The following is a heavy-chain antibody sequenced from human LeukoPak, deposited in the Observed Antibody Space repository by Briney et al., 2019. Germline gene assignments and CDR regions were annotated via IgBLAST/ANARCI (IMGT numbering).Heavy chain of an antibody. CDR3: ARAYGRVVGATSAGY. D-gene: IGHD1-26*01. CDR1: GFTFSSYG. Sequence: PGRSLRLSCAASGFTFSSYGMHWVRQAPSKGLEWVAVIWYDGSNKYYADSVKGRFTISRDNSKNTLYLQMNSLRAEDTAVYYCARAYGRVVGATSAGYWGQGTLVTVSS. V-gene: IGHV3-33*01. CDR2: IWYDGSNK. J-gene: IGHJ4*02.